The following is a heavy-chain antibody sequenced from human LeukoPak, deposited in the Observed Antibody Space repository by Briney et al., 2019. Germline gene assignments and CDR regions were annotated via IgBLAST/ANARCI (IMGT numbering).Heavy chain of an antibody. J-gene: IGHJ6*02. CDR2: INHSGSN. CDR1: GGSFSGYY. V-gene: IGHV4-34*01. CDR3: ARVGYCSSTSRAESMDV. D-gene: IGHD2-2*01. Sequence: SEALSLTCAVYGGSFSGYYWSWIRQPSGKGLEWIGEINHSGSNNYNPSLKSRVTISVDTSKNQFSLKLSSVTAADTAVYYCARVGYCSSTSRAESMDVWGQGTTVTVYS.